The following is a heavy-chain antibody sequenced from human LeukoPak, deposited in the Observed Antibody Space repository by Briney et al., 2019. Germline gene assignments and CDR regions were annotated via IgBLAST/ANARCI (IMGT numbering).Heavy chain of an antibody. Sequence: GGSLRLSCAASGFTFSSYAMHWVRQAPGKGLEWVSIISSGGVYDYYADSVKGRFTISRDNSKNTLYLQLNSLTTEDTAVYYCARRSSGYDSGDYWGQGTLVTVSS. CDR3: ARRSSGYDSGDY. J-gene: IGHJ4*02. D-gene: IGHD3-22*01. V-gene: IGHV3-30*01. CDR2: ISSGGVYD. CDR1: GFTFSSYA.